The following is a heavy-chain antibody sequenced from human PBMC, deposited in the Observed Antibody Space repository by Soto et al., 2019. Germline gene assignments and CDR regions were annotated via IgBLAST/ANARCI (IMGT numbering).Heavy chain of an antibody. CDR2: VSTNDDRT. D-gene: IGHD3-22*01. CDR3: ARELNTESSAYYSFAF. CDR1: GYIFTAYG. Sequence: ASVKVSCKTSGYIFTAYGLAWLRQAPGQRPEWMGWVSTNDDRTNYAQKFQGRVTMTTDRSTTTTSMELRSLRPDDTAVYYCARELNTESSAYYSFAFWGQGTLVTVSS. J-gene: IGHJ4*02. V-gene: IGHV1-18*01.